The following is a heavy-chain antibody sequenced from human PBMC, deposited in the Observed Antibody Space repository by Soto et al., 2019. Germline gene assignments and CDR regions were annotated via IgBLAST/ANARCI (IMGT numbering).Heavy chain of an antibody. D-gene: IGHD2-15*01. CDR1: GGSISSGVYY. CDR2: IYYSGST. V-gene: IGHV4-31*03. CDR3: ARALTGYSVSNWFDP. Sequence: SETLSLTCTVSGGSISSGVYYWSWIRQHPGKGLEWIGDIYYSGSTYYNPSLKSRVTLSVDTSKNQSSLRLSSVTAADTAVYYCARALTGYSVSNWFDPWGQGTLVTVSS. J-gene: IGHJ5*02.